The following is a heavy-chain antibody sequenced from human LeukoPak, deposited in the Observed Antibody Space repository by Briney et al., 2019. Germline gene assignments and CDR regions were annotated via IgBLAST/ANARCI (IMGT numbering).Heavy chain of an antibody. Sequence: PGGSLRLSCAASGFTFSTYAMSWVRQAPEKGLEWVSAISGRGGGTYYAASVKGGFTISRDKSKNTLYLEMNRLRAEDTAVYDCAKEPLTTVTPDYWGQGTLVTVSS. CDR2: ISGRGGGT. V-gene: IGHV3-23*01. CDR1: GFTFSTYA. CDR3: AKEPLTTVTPDY. J-gene: IGHJ4*02. D-gene: IGHD4-17*01.